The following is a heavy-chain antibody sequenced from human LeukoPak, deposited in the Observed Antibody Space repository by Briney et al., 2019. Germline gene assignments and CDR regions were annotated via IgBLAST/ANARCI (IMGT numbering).Heavy chain of an antibody. Sequence: ASVKVSCKASGYTFTSYGISWVRQAPGQGLEWMEWISAYNGNTNYAQKLQGRVTMTTDTSTSTAYMELRSLRSDDTAVYYCARLPLFGELLLFDYWGQGTLVTVSS. CDR2: ISAYNGNT. CDR1: GYTFTSYG. CDR3: ARLPLFGELLLFDY. D-gene: IGHD3-10*01. J-gene: IGHJ4*02. V-gene: IGHV1-18*01.